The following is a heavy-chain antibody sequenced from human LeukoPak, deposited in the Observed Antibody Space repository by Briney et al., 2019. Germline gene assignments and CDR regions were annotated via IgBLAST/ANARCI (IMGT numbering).Heavy chain of an antibody. CDR1: GFTFSSYG. J-gene: IGHJ5*02. Sequence: GGSLRLSCAASGFTFSSYGMHWVRQAPGKGLEWVSSIFPDSGEIHYADSVRGRFTISRDNSKNTLSLQMNSLRAEDTAIYYCATYRQVLLPFEAWGQGTLVTVSS. CDR2: IFPDSGEI. V-gene: IGHV3-NL1*01. CDR3: ATYRQVLLPFEA. D-gene: IGHD2-8*02.